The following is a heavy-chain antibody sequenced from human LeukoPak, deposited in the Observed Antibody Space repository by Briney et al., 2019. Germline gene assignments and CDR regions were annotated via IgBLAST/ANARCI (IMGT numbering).Heavy chain of an antibody. CDR3: ARDYYDYVWGSYGHYYYYYYMDV. V-gene: IGHV4-61*02. CDR2: MHTSGTT. Sequence: SETLSLTCTVSGGSVSSGSYYWSWIRQPAGKGLEWIGRMHTSGTTNYNPALKSRVTISEDTSKNQFSLNLTSVTAADTAVYYCARDYYDYVWGSYGHYYYYYYMDVWGKGTTVTISS. J-gene: IGHJ6*03. CDR1: GGSVSSGSYY. D-gene: IGHD3-16*01.